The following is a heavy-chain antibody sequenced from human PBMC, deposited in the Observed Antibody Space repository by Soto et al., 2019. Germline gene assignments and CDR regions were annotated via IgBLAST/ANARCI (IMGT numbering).Heavy chain of an antibody. CDR2: ISGSGGST. Sequence: LRLSCAASGFTFSSYAMSWVRQAPGKGLEWVSAISGSGGSTYYADSVKGRFTISRDNSKNTLFLQMNSLRAEDTAVYFCATYTSLDYWGQGTLVTVSS. CDR3: ATYTSLDY. J-gene: IGHJ4*02. D-gene: IGHD2-2*02. CDR1: GFTFSSYA. V-gene: IGHV3-23*01.